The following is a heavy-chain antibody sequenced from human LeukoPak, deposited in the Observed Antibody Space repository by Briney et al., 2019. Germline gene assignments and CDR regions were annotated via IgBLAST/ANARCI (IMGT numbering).Heavy chain of an antibody. D-gene: IGHD3-10*01. CDR2: ISPSGDIK. V-gene: IGHV3-23*01. CDR1: GFTFSRHG. Sequence: GGTLRLSCVASGFTFSRHGMNWVRQAPGKGLEWVSGISPSGDIKYYVDSVKGRFTISRDNSKNTLYLQMNSLRAEDTAVYYCAKPSTYYYGSGSYYNPDFDYWGQGTLVTVSS. CDR3: AKPSTYYYGSGSYYNPDFDY. J-gene: IGHJ4*02.